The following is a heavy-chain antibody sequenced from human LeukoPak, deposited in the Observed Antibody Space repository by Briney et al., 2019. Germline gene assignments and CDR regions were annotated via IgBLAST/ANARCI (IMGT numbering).Heavy chain of an antibody. V-gene: IGHV3-48*01. CDR3: ASLKTLVTVDY. CDR2: ITSSSSNK. Sequence: GGSLRLPCAASGFTFSSYSMRWVRQAPGKGLEWVSYITSSSSNKYYADSVKGRFTISRDNARHSLYLQRNSLRAEDKGVYYCASLKTLVTVDYWGQGWPVSVSS. CDR1: GFTFSSYS. J-gene: IGHJ4*02. D-gene: IGHD2-21*02.